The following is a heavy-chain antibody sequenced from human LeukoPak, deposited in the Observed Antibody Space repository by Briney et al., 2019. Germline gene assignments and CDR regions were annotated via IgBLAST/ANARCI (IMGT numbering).Heavy chain of an antibody. CDR3: ARDRDIVATIIGY. CDR2: INPNSGGT. V-gene: IGHV1-2*02. CDR1: GYTFTGYY. Sequence: ASVKVSCKASGYTFTGYYMHWVRQAPGQGLEWMGWINPNSGGTDYAQKFQGRVTMTRDTSISTAYMELSRLRSDDTAVYYCARDRDIVATIIGYWGQGTLVTVSS. D-gene: IGHD5-12*01. J-gene: IGHJ4*02.